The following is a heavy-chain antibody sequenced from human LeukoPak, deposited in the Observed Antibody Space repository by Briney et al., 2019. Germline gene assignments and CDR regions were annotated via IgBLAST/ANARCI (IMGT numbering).Heavy chain of an antibody. CDR3: ARERDYDSSGYYVFGY. CDR1: GYTFTIYY. V-gene: IGHV1-46*01. D-gene: IGHD3-22*01. J-gene: IGHJ4*02. CDR2: INPSGGST. Sequence: GASVTVSCKASGYTFTIYYIHWVRQAPAQGGEWIGIINPSGGSTTYAQKFQGRVTMTRDTSTSTVYMELSSLRAEDTAVYYCARERDYDSSGYYVFGYWGQGTLVTVSS.